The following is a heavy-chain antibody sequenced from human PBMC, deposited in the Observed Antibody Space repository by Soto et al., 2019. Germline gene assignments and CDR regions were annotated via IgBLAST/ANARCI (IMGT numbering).Heavy chain of an antibody. CDR3: TKERSSGWSFDY. J-gene: IGHJ4*02. CDR2: ISGSGDST. D-gene: IGHD6-19*01. CDR1: GFTFSTYA. V-gene: IGHV3-23*01. Sequence: EVQLLASGGGLVQPGGSLRLSCAASGFTFSTYAMNWVRQAPGKGLEWVSGISGSGDSTYYADSVKGRFTVSRDNSKNTLYLQMNSLRAEDTAVFYCTKERSSGWSFDYWGQVTLVTVSS.